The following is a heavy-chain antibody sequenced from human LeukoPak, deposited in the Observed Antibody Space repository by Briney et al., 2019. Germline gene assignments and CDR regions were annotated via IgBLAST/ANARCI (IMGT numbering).Heavy chain of an antibody. D-gene: IGHD5-12*01. CDR1: GGSFSGYY. V-gene: IGHV4-34*01. Sequence: SETLSLTCAVYGGSFSGYYWSWIRQPPGKGLEWIGEINHSGSTNYNPPLKSRVTISVDTSKNQFSLKLSSVTAADTAVYYCARGGYSGYLTYWGQGTLVTVSS. J-gene: IGHJ4*02. CDR2: INHSGST. CDR3: ARGGYSGYLTY.